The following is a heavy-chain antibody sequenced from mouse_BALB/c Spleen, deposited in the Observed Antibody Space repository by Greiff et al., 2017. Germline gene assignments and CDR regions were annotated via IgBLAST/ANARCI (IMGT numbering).Heavy chain of an antibody. D-gene: IGHD6-5*01. CDR1: GFTFTDYY. Sequence: EVKLMESGGGLVQPGGSLRLSCATSGFTFTDYYMSWVRQPPGKALEWLGFIRNKANGYTTEYSASVKGRFTISRDNSQSILYLQMNTLRAEDSATYYCARDTMPYFDYWGQGTTLTVSS. CDR3: ARDTMPYFDY. CDR2: IRNKANGYTT. V-gene: IGHV7-3*02. J-gene: IGHJ2*01.